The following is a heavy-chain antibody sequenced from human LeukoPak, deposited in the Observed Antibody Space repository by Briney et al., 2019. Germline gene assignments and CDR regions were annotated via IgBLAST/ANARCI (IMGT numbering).Heavy chain of an antibody. V-gene: IGHV4-30-2*01. CDR3: ARSPYYDSSGYYFDY. Sequence: PSETLSLTCAVSGGSISSGGYSWSWIRQPPGKGLEWIGYIYHSGSTYYNPSLKSRVTISVDRSKNQFSLKLSSVTAADTAVYYCARSPYYDSSGYYFDYWGQGTLVTVSS. J-gene: IGHJ4*02. CDR1: GGSISSGGYS. CDR2: IYHSGST. D-gene: IGHD3-22*01.